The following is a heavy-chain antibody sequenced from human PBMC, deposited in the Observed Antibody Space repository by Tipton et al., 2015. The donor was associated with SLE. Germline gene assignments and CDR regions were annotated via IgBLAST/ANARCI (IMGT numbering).Heavy chain of an antibody. CDR3: ARGATSGSPRAVDI. CDR1: GGSISSGSYY. J-gene: IGHJ3*02. D-gene: IGHD1-26*01. V-gene: IGHV4-61*02. CDR2: IYTSGRT. Sequence: LRLSCTVSGGSISSGSYYWSWIRQPAGKGLEWIGRIYTSGRTNYNPSLKSRVTISVDTSKNQFSLKLSPVTAADTAVYYCARGATSGSPRAVDIWGQGTMVTVSS.